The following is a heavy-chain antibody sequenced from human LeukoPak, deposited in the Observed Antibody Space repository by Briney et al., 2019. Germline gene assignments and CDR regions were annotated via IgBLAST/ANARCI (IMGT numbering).Heavy chain of an antibody. D-gene: IGHD3-10*01. CDR1: GFTFSSFS. V-gene: IGHV3-48*02. Sequence: GGSLRLSCAASGFTFSSFSMNWVRQAPGKGPEWISYISSSSSTIYYADSVKGRFTISRDNAKNSLYLQMNSLRDEDTAVYSCARGIGYYYGSGSYYYDCWGQGTLVTVSS. CDR2: ISSSSSTI. CDR3: ARGIGYYYGSGSYYYDC. J-gene: IGHJ4*02.